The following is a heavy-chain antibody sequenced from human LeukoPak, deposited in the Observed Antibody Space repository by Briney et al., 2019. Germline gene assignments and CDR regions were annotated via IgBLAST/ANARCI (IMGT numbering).Heavy chain of an antibody. Sequence: PGGSLRLSCAASGFTFSSYWMHWVRQTPGKGLVWVSRINGAGSSISYADSVKGRVTISRDNAKNTLYRRMNNLRAEDTAVYYCARGGDYKNDYWGQGTLVTVSS. D-gene: IGHD4-17*01. V-gene: IGHV3-74*01. CDR2: INGAGSSI. CDR3: ARGGDYKNDY. CDR1: GFTFSSYW. J-gene: IGHJ4*02.